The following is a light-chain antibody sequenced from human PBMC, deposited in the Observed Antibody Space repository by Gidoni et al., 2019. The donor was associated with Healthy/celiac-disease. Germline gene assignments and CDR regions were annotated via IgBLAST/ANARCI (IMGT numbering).Light chain of an antibody. J-gene: IGKJ3*01. CDR2: DAS. CDR1: QDISNY. CDR3: QQYDNLPR. Sequence: DIQMNKSPSSLSASVGDRVPITCQASQDISNYLNWYQQKQGKDPKLLIYDASNLETGVPSSFSGSGSGTDFTFTIISLQPEDIATYYCQQYDNLPRFGPGTKVDIK. V-gene: IGKV1-33*01.